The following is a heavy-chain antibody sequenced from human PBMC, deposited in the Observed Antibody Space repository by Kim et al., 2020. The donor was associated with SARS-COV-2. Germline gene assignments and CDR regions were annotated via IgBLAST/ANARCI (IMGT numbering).Heavy chain of an antibody. CDR3: AVLYSSSSYLDY. Sequence: NSTPSLKSRVTISVDTSKNQFSLKLSSVTAADTAVYYCAVLYSSSSYLDYWGQGTLVTVSS. V-gene: IGHV4-4*09. J-gene: IGHJ4*02. D-gene: IGHD6-6*01.